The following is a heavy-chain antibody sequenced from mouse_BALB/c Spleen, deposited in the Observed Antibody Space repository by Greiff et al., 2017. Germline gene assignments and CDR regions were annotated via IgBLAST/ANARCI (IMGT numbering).Heavy chain of an antibody. Sequence: EVNVVESGGGLVKPGGSLKLSCAASGFTFSSYAMSWVRQTPEKRLEWVATISSGGSYTYYPDSVKGRFTISRDNAKNTLYLQMSSLRSEDTAMYYCARQFQANWDGPFAYWGQGTLVTVSA. V-gene: IGHV5-9-3*01. CDR2: ISSGGSYT. J-gene: IGHJ3*01. D-gene: IGHD4-1*01. CDR3: ARQFQANWDGPFAY. CDR1: GFTFSSYA.